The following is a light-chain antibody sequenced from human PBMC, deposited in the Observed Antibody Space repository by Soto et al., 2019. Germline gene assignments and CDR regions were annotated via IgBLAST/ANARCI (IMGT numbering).Light chain of an antibody. CDR2: DVN. CDR1: ISDIGGYNF. CDR3: ASYTRTTTLV. J-gene: IGLJ2*01. V-gene: IGLV2-14*01. Sequence: QSALTQPASVSGSPGQSITISCTGTISDIGGYNFISWYQHHPGKAPKLVIYDVNNRPSGISYRFSGSKSGNTASLTISGLQAEDEADYYCASYTRTTTLVFGGATKLTVL.